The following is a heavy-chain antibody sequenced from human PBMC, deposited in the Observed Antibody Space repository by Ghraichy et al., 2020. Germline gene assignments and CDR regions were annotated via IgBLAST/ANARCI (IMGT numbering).Heavy chain of an antibody. Sequence: SETLSLTCIVSCVSISSKSYYWGWVRQPPGKGLEWIGSSYHSGSTYYKPSLEGRINVSVDKSKNHFSLTLTSVTAADTAVYYCARQGYYGSGTYYIFEDWGQGILVTVSS. CDR2: SYHSGST. CDR3: ARQGYYGSGTYYIFED. J-gene: IGHJ4*02. D-gene: IGHD3-10*01. CDR1: CVSISSKSYY. V-gene: IGHV4-39*01.